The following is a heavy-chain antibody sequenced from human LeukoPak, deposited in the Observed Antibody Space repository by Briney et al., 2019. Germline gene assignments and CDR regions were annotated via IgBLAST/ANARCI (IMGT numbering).Heavy chain of an antibody. CDR3: ARGLGFDY. J-gene: IGHJ4*02. Sequence: KPSETLSLTCAVYGGSFSGYYWSWIRQPPGKGLEWIGEINHSGSTNHNPSLKSRVTISVDTSKNQFSLKLSSVTAADTAVYYCARGLGFDYWGQGTLVTVSS. CDR2: INHSGST. V-gene: IGHV4-34*01. CDR1: GGSFSGYY.